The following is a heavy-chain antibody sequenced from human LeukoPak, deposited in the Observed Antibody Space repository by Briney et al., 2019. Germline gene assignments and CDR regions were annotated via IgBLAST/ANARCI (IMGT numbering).Heavy chain of an antibody. CDR1: GGSISSSSYY. Sequence: KPSETLSLTCTVSGGSISSSSYYWGWIRQPPGKGLEWIGSIYYSGSTYYNPSLKSRVTISVDTSKNQFSLKLSSVTAADTAIYYCAKGAGGFSYYNWFDPWGQGTLVTVSS. D-gene: IGHD5-18*01. J-gene: IGHJ5*02. V-gene: IGHV4-39*07. CDR3: AKGAGGFSYYNWFDP. CDR2: IYYSGST.